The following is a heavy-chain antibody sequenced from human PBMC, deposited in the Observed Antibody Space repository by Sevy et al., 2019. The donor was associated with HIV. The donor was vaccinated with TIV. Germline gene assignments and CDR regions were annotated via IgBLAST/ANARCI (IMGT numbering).Heavy chain of an antibody. D-gene: IGHD6-6*01. CDR2: IYYTGST. Sequence: SETLSLTCAVSGYSISSGYYWGWIRQPPGKGLEWIGEIYYTGSTFCNPSLKSRVSISVDTSKNQFSLKLSSVTAADAAVYFCAGRSSSSGFHYWGQGTLVTVSS. J-gene: IGHJ4*02. V-gene: IGHV4-38-2*01. CDR1: GYSISSGYY. CDR3: AGRSSSSGFHY.